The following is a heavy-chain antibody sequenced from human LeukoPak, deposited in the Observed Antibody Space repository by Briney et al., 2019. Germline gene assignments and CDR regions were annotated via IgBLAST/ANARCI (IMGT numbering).Heavy chain of an antibody. J-gene: IGHJ4*02. Sequence: GRSLRLSCTASGFTFGDYAMSWVRQAPGKGLEWVGFIGSKACGGTTEYAASVKGRFTISRDDSKSIAYLQMNSLKTEDTAVYYCTRDSAEYGDSTFDYWGQGTLVTVSS. D-gene: IGHD4-17*01. V-gene: IGHV3-49*04. CDR2: IGSKACGGTT. CDR3: TRDSAEYGDSTFDY. CDR1: GFTFGDYA.